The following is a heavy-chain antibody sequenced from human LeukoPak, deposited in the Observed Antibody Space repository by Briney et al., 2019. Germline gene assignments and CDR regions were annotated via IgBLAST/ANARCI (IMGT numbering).Heavy chain of an antibody. Sequence: ASVKLSCKASGYTFTGYYMHWVRQAPGQGLEWVGRINPNSGGTNYAQKFQGRVTMTRDTSISTAYMELSRLRSDDTAVYYCARAGDDWNDGGYFDYWGQGTLVTVSS. CDR2: INPNSGGT. V-gene: IGHV1-2*06. D-gene: IGHD1-1*01. J-gene: IGHJ4*02. CDR1: GYTFTGYY. CDR3: ARAGDDWNDGGYFDY.